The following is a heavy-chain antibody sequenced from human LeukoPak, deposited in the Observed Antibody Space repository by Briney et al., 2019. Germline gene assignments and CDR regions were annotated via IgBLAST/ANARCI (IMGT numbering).Heavy chain of an antibody. D-gene: IGHD3-16*02. CDR2: TYYRSKWYN. V-gene: IGHV6-1*01. Sequence: SQTLSLTCAISGDSVSSNSAAWNWIRQSPSRGLERLGRTYYRSKWYNDYAVSVKSRITINPDTSKNQFSLQLNSVTPEDTAVYYCARDIARYSTVPYYFDYWGQGTLVTVSS. CDR3: ARDIARYSTVPYYFDY. J-gene: IGHJ4*02. CDR1: GDSVSSNSAA.